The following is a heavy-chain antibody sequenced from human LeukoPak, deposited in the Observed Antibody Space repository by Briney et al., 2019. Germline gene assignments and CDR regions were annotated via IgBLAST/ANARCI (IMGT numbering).Heavy chain of an antibody. V-gene: IGHV1-69*05. D-gene: IGHD1-26*01. CDR1: GGTFSSYA. CDR2: IIPIFGTA. Sequence: EASVKVSCKASGGTFSSYAISWVRQAPGQGLEWMGRIIPIFGTANYAQKFQGRVTITTDESTSTAYMELSSLRSEDTAVYYCARDRFSGSLNAFDIWGQGTMVTVSS. CDR3: ARDRFSGSLNAFDI. J-gene: IGHJ3*02.